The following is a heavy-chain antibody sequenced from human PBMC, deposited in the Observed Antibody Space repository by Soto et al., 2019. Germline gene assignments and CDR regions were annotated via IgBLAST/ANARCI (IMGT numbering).Heavy chain of an antibody. J-gene: IGHJ6*02. Sequence: SETLSLTCAVYGGSFSDYYWSWIRQPPGKGLEWTGEINHSGSTNYNPSLKSRVTVSVDTSKNQFSLKLSSVTAADTPVYYCARVRHKAATFRDYYYGMDVWGQGTTVTVSS. CDR2: INHSGST. CDR1: GGSFSDYY. D-gene: IGHD2-15*01. CDR3: ARVRHKAATFRDYYYGMDV. V-gene: IGHV4-34*01.